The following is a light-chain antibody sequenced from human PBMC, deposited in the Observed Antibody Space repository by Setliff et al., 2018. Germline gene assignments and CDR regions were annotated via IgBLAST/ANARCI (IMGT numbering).Light chain of an antibody. Sequence: QSVLTQPASMSGSPGQPITISCTGTNSDVGGYNYVSWYQQHPGRAPKLIIYDVSYRPSGVSNRFSGSKSGNRASLTISGLQAEDEADYYCSSFTSRGTLDVVFGEGTQLTVL. J-gene: IGLJ2*01. CDR2: DVS. V-gene: IGLV2-14*03. CDR3: SSFTSRGTLDVV. CDR1: NSDVGGYNY.